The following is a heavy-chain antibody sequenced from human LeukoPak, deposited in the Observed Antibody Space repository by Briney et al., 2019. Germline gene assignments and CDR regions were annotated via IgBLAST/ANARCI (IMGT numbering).Heavy chain of an antibody. Sequence: GGSLRLSCAVSGFSVSTHFMTWVRQAPGKGLEWVSSISSSSSYIYYADSVKGRFTISRDNAKNSLYLQMNSLRAEDTAVYYCARDPATTVTTYAYWGQGTLVTVSS. D-gene: IGHD4-17*01. CDR1: GFSVSTHF. J-gene: IGHJ4*02. V-gene: IGHV3-21*01. CDR3: ARDPATTVTTYAY. CDR2: ISSSSSYI.